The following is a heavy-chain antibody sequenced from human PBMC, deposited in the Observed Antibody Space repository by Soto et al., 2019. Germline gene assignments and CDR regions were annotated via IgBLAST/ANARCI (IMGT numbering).Heavy chain of an antibody. J-gene: IGHJ4*02. CDR1: GFTFSTYW. CDR3: ASCDHIVAVSPTDFDH. CDR2: ISPDGSNR. D-gene: IGHD2-21*01. V-gene: IGHV3-74*01. Sequence: EVQLMESGGGLVQPGGSLRLSCAASGFTFSTYWMNWVRQTPGKGLMWVSRISPDGSNRDYADSVEARFTVSRDNDKNTLYLQMHGLRVEDTAMYYCASCDHIVAVSPTDFDHWGEGCLVTVSS.